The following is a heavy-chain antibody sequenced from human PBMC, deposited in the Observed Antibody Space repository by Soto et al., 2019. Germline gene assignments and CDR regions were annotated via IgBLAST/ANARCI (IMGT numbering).Heavy chain of an antibody. V-gene: IGHV1-69*05. Sequence: QVQLVQSGAEVKKPGSSVNVSCKASGGTFSNHAIIWVRQAPGQGLEWMGGIIPIFGTTNYAQKFQGRVRXTXDXXTGTAYMELSSLRSEDTAVYYCARAVDTAMAVFDYWGQGTLVTVSS. CDR3: ARAVDTAMAVFDY. CDR1: GGTFSNHA. CDR2: IIPIFGTT. J-gene: IGHJ4*02. D-gene: IGHD5-18*01.